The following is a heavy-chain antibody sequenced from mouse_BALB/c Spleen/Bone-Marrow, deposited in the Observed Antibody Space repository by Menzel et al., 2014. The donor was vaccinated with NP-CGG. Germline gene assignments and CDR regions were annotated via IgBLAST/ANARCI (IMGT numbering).Heavy chain of an antibody. J-gene: IGHJ2*01. Sequence: QVQLKHSGPELVKPGASVRISCKASNYTFTTYYIYWVKQRPGQGLEWIGWIYPGNVNTKYNEKFKAKATLTADKSSSTAYMQLSSLTSEDSAVYFCARSRYGSYYGYWGQGTPLTVSS. CDR1: NYTFTTYY. CDR3: ARSRYGSYYGY. D-gene: IGHD1-1*01. CDR2: IYPGNVNT. V-gene: IGHV1S56*01.